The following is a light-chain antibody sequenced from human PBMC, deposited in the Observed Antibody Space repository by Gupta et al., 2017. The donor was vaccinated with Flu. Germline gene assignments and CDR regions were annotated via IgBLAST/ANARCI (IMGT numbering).Light chain of an antibody. CDR2: ANT. V-gene: IGLV1-40*01. Sequence: SSNSGAGYGVHWYKKLPGTAPKLLIYANTNRPSGVPDRFSGSNSGTSASLAITGLQPEDEADYFCQSYDNGLSTSVFGGGTKLTVL. CDR3: QSYDNGLSTSV. J-gene: IGLJ3*02. CDR1: SSNSGAGYG.